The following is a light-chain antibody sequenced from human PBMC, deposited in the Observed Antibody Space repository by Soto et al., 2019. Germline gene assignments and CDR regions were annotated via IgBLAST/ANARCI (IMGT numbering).Light chain of an antibody. V-gene: IGKV1-5*03. J-gene: IGKJ4*01. Sequence: DIQMTQSPSTLSASVGDRLTVTCRASQSLNRWLAWYQQRPGKAPKILIYKASSLESGVPSRFSGSGSGTEFTLTISSLQPDDFATYYCQQYNSRGTFGGGTKVEIK. CDR2: KAS. CDR3: QQYNSRGT. CDR1: QSLNRW.